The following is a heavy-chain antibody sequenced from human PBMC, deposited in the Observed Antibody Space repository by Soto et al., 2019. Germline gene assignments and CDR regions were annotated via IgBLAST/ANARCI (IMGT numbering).Heavy chain of an antibody. CDR2: ITPYNGNT. CDR1: NYTFITYG. D-gene: IGHD2-2*01. Sequence: QVQLVQSGAEVKKPGASVKVSCKASNYTFITYGITWVRQAPGQGLEWVGWITPYNGNTNYGQNFQGRVTMTADTSTSTAYIELRSLTTDDTAVYYCARDTSFYFDYWGQGTRVTVSS. V-gene: IGHV1-18*01. CDR3: ARDTSFYFDY. J-gene: IGHJ4*02.